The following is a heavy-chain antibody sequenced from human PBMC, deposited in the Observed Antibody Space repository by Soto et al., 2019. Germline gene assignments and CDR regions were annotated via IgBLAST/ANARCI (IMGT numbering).Heavy chain of an antibody. Sequence: GGSLRLSCAASGFTFSSYAMSWVRQAPGKGLEWVSAISGSGGSTYYADSVKGRFTISRDNSKNTLYLQMNSLRAEDTAVYYCAKDEYTIVAGTSYFDYWGQGTLVTVSS. J-gene: IGHJ4*02. CDR2: ISGSGGST. D-gene: IGHD6-19*01. V-gene: IGHV3-23*01. CDR1: GFTFSSYA. CDR3: AKDEYTIVAGTSYFDY.